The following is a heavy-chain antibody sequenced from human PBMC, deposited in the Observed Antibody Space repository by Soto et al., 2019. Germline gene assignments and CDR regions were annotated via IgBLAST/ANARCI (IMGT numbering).Heavy chain of an antibody. V-gene: IGHV4-34*01. D-gene: IGHD3-3*01. CDR1: GGSFSGYY. CDR2: INHSGST. CDR3: ARAIYLLRYDRVLDY. J-gene: IGHJ4*02. Sequence: QVQLQQWGAGLLKPSETLSLTCAVYGGSFSGYYWSWIRQPPGKGLEWIGEINHSGSTNYNPSLTSRVTISVDPSKNQFPLKQRSLHAADTAVYYCARAIYLLRYDRVLDYWGQGTLVTVSS.